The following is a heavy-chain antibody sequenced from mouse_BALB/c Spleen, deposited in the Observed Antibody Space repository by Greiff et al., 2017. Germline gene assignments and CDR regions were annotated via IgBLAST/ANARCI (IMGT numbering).Heavy chain of an antibody. CDR3: ASGLYGNYGYFDY. CDR1: GYTFSSYW. D-gene: IGHD2-1*01. V-gene: IGHV1-9*01. CDR2: ILPGSGST. J-gene: IGHJ2*01. Sequence: QVQLKESGAELMKPGASVKISCKATGYTFSSYWIEWVKQRPGHGLEWIGEILPGSGSTNYNEKFKGKATFTADTSSNTAYMQLSSLTSEDSAVDYCASGLYGNYGYFDYWGQGTTLTVSS.